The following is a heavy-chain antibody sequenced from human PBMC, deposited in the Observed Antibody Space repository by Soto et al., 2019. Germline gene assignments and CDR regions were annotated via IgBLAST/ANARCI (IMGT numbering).Heavy chain of an antibody. CDR1: GFTFSNYG. J-gene: IGHJ5*02. CDR3: AKDGDFRSFDGWLDA. V-gene: IGHV3-30*18. CDR2: ISYDGNRE. Sequence: QAQVVESGGGVVQPGRSLRLSCAASGFTFSNYGMHWVRQAPGKGLEWVAVISYDGNREYYIDSVKGRFTISRDNSENTVHLQMNSLRGEDTAVYYCAKDGDFRSFDGWLDAWGQGTLVTVSS. D-gene: IGHD3-3*01.